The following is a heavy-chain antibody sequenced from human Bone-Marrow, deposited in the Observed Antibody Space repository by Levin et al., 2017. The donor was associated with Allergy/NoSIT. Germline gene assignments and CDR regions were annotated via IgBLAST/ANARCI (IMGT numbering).Heavy chain of an antibody. J-gene: IGHJ4*02. CDR3: ARTPQAVSCGGDCYYPDY. D-gene: IGHD2-21*02. CDR2: ISAYNGNT. Sequence: AASVKVSCKASGYTFTSYGISWVRQAPGQGLEWMGWISAYNGNTNYAQKLQGRVTMTTDTSTSTAYMELRSLRSDDTAVYYCARTPQAVSCGGDCYYPDYWGQGTLVTVSS. CDR1: GYTFTSYG. V-gene: IGHV1-18*01.